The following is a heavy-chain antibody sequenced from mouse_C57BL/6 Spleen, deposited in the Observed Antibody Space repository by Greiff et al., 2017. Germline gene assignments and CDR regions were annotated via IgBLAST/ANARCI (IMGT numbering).Heavy chain of an antibody. CDR2: IYPGSGST. CDR3: ARSYYGSSTMDY. J-gene: IGHJ4*01. D-gene: IGHD1-1*01. CDR1: GYTFTSYW. Sequence: QVQLQQPGAELVKPGASVKMSCKASGYTFTSYWITWVKQRPGQGLEWIGDIYPGSGSTNYNEKFKSKATLTVDTSSSTAYMQLSSLTSEDSAVYYCARSYYGSSTMDYWGQGTSGTVSS. V-gene: IGHV1-55*01.